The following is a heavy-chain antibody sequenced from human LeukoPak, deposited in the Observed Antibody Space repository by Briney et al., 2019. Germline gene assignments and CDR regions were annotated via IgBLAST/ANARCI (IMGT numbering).Heavy chain of an antibody. J-gene: IGHJ4*02. D-gene: IGHD3-3*01. V-gene: IGHV4-39*01. CDR2: IYYSGST. CDR1: GGSISSSSYY. CDR3: ARQIVFGVVIISPAGIDY. Sequence: SETLSLTCTVSGGSISSSSYYWGWIRQPPGKGLEWIGSIYYSGSTYYNPSLKSRVTISVDTSKNQFSLKLSSVTAADTAVYYCARQIVFGVVIISPAGIDYWGQGTLVTVSS.